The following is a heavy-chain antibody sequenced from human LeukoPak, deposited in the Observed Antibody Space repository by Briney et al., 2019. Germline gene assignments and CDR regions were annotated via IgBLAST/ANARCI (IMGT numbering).Heavy chain of an antibody. CDR1: GGSISSYY. CDR2: IYTSGST. Sequence: SETLSLTCTVSGGSISSYYWSWIRQPAGKGLEWIGRIYTSGSTNYNPSLKSRVTMSVDTSKNQFSLKLSSVTAADTAVYYCARDRPRIVGATHYFDYWGQEPWSPSPQ. CDR3: ARDRPRIVGATHYFDY. D-gene: IGHD1-26*01. V-gene: IGHV4-4*07. J-gene: IGHJ4*01.